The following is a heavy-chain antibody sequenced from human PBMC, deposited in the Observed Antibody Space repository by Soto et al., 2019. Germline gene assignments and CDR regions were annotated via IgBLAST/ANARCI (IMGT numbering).Heavy chain of an antibody. D-gene: IGHD2-8*02. CDR2: INHSGST. Sequence: SETLSLTCAVYGGSFSGYYWTWIRQPPGTGLEWIGEINHSGSTNYNPSLKSRVTISVDTSKNQFSLKLTSVTAADTVVYYCAREKITGPFDYWGQETLVTVS. J-gene: IGHJ4*02. CDR1: GGSFSGYY. V-gene: IGHV4-34*01. CDR3: AREKITGPFDY.